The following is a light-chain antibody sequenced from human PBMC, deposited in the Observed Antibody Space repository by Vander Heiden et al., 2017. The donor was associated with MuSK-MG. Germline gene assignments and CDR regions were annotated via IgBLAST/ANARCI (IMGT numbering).Light chain of an antibody. CDR1: QGISNY. CDR2: AES. Sequence: DIQMTQSPSPLSASVGDRVTITCRASQGISNYLAWYQQKPGKVPTRLIYAESTLQSGVPSRFSSSGSGTDVTLTISSLQPDDVATYYCQKYNSAPLTFGGGTKVEVK. J-gene: IGKJ4*01. CDR3: QKYNSAPLT. V-gene: IGKV1-27*01.